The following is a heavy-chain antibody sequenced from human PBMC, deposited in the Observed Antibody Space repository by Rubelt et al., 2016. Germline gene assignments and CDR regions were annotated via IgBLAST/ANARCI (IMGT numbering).Heavy chain of an antibody. V-gene: IGHV1-18*01. J-gene: IGHJ3*02. CDR3: ARAARAVVTPADI. CDR2: ISAYNGNT. Sequence: QVQLVQSGAEVKKTGASVKVSCKASGYTFTSYGISWVRQAPGQGLEGMGWISAYNGNTNYAQKLQGGVTMTPDTSTSTAYMERRSLRSDDTAVYYWARAARAVVTPADIWGQGTMVTVSS. D-gene: IGHD4-23*01. CDR1: GYTFTSYG.